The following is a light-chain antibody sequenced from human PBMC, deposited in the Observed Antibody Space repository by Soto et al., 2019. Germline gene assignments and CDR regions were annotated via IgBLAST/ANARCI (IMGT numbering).Light chain of an antibody. V-gene: IGKV1-17*01. CDR2: ATS. CDR3: LQHNTHPLT. CDR1: QGIRH. J-gene: IGKJ2*01. Sequence: DIQMTQSPFSLSASVGDRVTITCRASQGIRHLGWFQQKPGGAPKRLIYATSTLVGGVSSRFSRSGFETEFTLTISSLQPEDFATYFWLQHNTHPLTFGHGTRLDIK.